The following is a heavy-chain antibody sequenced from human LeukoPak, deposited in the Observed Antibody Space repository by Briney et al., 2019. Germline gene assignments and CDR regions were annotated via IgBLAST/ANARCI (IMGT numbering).Heavy chain of an antibody. D-gene: IGHD2-2*01. J-gene: IGHJ4*02. CDR2: ISGSGDST. Sequence: GGSLRLSCAASGVTFSSYVMSWVRQAPGKGLEWVSAISGSGDSTYYAASAKGRFTISRDNSKDTLYLQMNSLRAEDTAVYYCAKDHYCSSTSCDFDYWGQGTLVTVSS. CDR3: AKDHYCSSTSCDFDY. CDR1: GVTFSSYV. V-gene: IGHV3-23*01.